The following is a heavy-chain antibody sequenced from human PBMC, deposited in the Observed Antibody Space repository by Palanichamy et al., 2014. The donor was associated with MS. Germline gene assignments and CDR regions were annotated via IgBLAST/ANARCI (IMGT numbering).Heavy chain of an antibody. Sequence: VESGGGLVQPGGSLRLSCSASGFTFTTYAMHWVRQAPGKGLEYVSAISGYGGDTYYADSVKGRSTISRDNSKNTLFLQMTSLRPEDTAVYYCVKDRGSVVRDFDYWGQGTLVTVSS. CDR1: GFTFTTYA. CDR3: VKDRGSVVRDFDY. CDR2: ISGYGGDT. V-gene: IGHV3-64D*06. J-gene: IGHJ4*02. D-gene: IGHD3-10*01.